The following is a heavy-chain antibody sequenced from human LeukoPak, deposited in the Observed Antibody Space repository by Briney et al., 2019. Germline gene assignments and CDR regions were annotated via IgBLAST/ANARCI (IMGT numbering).Heavy chain of an antibody. V-gene: IGHV4-59*08. CDR3: ARRPINYYDSSGYSNDAFDI. Sequence: PSETLPLTCTVSGGSISSYYWSWIRHPPGKGLEWIGYIYYSGSTNYNPSLKSRVTISVDTSKNQFSLKLSSVTAAGTAVYYCARRPINYYDSSGYSNDAFDIWGQGTMVTVSS. CDR1: GGSISSYY. J-gene: IGHJ3*02. D-gene: IGHD3-22*01. CDR2: IYYSGST.